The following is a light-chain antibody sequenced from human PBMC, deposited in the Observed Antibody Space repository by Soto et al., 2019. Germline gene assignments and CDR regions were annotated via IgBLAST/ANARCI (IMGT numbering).Light chain of an antibody. CDR2: EGS. Sequence: QSVLTQPASVSGSPGQSITISCTGTSGDVGSYDLVSWYQQHPGKAPKLMIYEGSKRPSGVSNRFSGSKSGNTASLTISGLQAEDEADYYCCSYAGSNTFVFGTGTKVT. J-gene: IGLJ1*01. V-gene: IGLV2-23*03. CDR1: SGDVGSYDL. CDR3: CSYAGSNTFV.